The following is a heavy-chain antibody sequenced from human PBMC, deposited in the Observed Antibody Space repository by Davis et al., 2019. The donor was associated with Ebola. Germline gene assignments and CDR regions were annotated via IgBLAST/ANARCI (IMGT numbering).Heavy chain of an antibody. CDR2: VYYTRST. CDR3: ARVYNDYDDSEYYFDY. D-gene: IGHD4-17*01. V-gene: IGHV4-59*01. CDR1: GDSISPYY. Sequence: PSETLSLTCTVSGDSISPYYWSWIRQPPGQGLEWIGFVYYTRSTRYNPSLESRVSISVDTSKNQFSLKLTSVTAADTAVYYCARVYNDYDDSEYYFDYWGQGTLVTVPS. J-gene: IGHJ4*02.